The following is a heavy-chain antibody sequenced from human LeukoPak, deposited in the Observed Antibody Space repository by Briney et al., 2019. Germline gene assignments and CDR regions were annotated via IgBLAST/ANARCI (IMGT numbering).Heavy chain of an antibody. D-gene: IGHD1-26*01. CDR3: AKDWGYSGSYYFDY. V-gene: IGHV3-23*01. CDR1: GFTFSSYA. J-gene: IGHJ4*02. CDR2: ISGSGGST. Sequence: GGSLRLSCAASGFTFSSYAMSWVRQAPGKGLEWVSAISGSGGSTYYADSVKGRFTISRDNSKDTLYLQMNSLRAEDTAVYYCAKDWGYSGSYYFDYWGQGTLVTVSS.